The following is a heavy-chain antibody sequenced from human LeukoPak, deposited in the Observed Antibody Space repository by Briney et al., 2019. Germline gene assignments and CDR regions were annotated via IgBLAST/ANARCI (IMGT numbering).Heavy chain of an antibody. CDR3: ARVGVTAATADY. CDR1: GYTFTSYY. V-gene: IGHV1-46*01. Sequence: ASVKVSCKASGYTFTSYYMHWMRRAPGQGPEWMGIINPRGGSTDYSQKFQDRVTMSSDTSTSTVYMELSSLGSEDTAVYFCARVGVTAATADYWGQGTLVTVSS. CDR2: INPRGGST. J-gene: IGHJ4*02. D-gene: IGHD6-25*01.